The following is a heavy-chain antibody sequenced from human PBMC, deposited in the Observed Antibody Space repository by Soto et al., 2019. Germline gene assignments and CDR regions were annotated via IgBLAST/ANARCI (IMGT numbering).Heavy chain of an antibody. D-gene: IGHD3-10*01. J-gene: IGHJ4*02. CDR3: ATELGENPASPFDA. V-gene: IGHV1-69*01. CDR1: GVTFSTET. Sequence: QVQLVQSGADVKKPGSSLKVSCQASGVTFSTETLGWVRQAPGQGLEWVGGIIPLFGTASYARKFQGRVTITADESTSTVYMELSSLRSDDTAVYFCATELGENPASPFDAWGQGTLVTVSS. CDR2: IIPLFGTA.